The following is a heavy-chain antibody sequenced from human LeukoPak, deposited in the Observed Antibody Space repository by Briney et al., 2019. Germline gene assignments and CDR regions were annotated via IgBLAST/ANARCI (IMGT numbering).Heavy chain of an antibody. CDR2: INTNTGNP. V-gene: IGHV7-4-1*02. CDR3: ARAADHYSGYSVPFYY. D-gene: IGHD6-13*01. Sequence: ASVKVPCKASGYTFTSYGISWVRQAPGQGLEWMGWINTNTGNPTYAQGFTGRFVFSLDTSVSTAYLQISSLKAEDTAVYYCARAADHYSGYSVPFYYWGQGTLVTVSS. J-gene: IGHJ4*02. CDR1: GYTFTSYG.